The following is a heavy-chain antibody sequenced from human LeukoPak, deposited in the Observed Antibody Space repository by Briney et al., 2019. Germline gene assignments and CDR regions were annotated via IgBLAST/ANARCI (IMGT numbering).Heavy chain of an antibody. CDR1: GFTFSDYY. J-gene: IGHJ3*02. CDR2: ISSSASTI. V-gene: IGHV3-11*01. D-gene: IGHD6-13*01. CDR3: ARDTRAAGTQAFDI. Sequence: PGGSLRLSCAASGFTFSDYYMSWIRQAPGKGLEWVSYISSSASTIYYADSVKGRFTISRDNAKNSLYLQMNSLRAEDTAVYYCARDTRAAGTQAFDIWGQGTMVTVSS.